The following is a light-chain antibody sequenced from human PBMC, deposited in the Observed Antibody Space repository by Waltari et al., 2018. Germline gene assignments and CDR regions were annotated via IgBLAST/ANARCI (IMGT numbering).Light chain of an antibody. J-gene: IGLJ2*01. CDR3: QSSDSSLRVV. V-gene: IGLV1-40*01. Sequence: QSGLTQPPSVSGAPGQRVPISCTGSSSNIGAGYDVPWYRQLPGTTPQLLIYGNNNRPSGVPDRFSGSKSGTSASLAITGLQAEDEADYYCQSSDSSLRVVFGGGTRLTVL. CDR1: SSNIGAGYD. CDR2: GNN.